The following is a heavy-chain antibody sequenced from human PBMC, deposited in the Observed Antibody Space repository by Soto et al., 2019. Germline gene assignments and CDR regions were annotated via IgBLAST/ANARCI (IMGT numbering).Heavy chain of an antibody. CDR2: ISAYNGNT. V-gene: IGHV1-18*01. D-gene: IGHD6-19*01. CDR1: GYTFTSYG. Sequence: ASVKVSCKASGYTFTSYGISWVRQAPGQGLEWMGWISAYNGNTNYAQKLQGRVTMTTDTSTSTAYMELRSLRSDDKAVYYCARSIEVDGPTGHFDCWGQGTLVTVSS. CDR3: ARSIEVDGPTGHFDC. J-gene: IGHJ4*02.